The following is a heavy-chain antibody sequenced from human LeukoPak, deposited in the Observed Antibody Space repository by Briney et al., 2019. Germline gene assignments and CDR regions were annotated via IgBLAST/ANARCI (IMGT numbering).Heavy chain of an antibody. D-gene: IGHD2-21*02. CDR2: SSGSSSYI. V-gene: IGHV3-21*01. CDR3: ARGDGGSFDY. Sequence: GGSLRLSCAASGFTFSSYNMSWVRQAPGKGLEWVSSSSGSSSYIFYADSVKGRFTISRDNAKNSLYLQMSSLGAEDTAGYYCARGDGGSFDYWGQGTLVTVSS. CDR1: GFTFSSYN. J-gene: IGHJ4*02.